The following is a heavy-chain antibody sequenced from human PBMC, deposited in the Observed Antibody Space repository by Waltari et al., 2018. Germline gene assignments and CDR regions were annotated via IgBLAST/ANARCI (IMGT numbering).Heavy chain of an antibody. CDR1: GFTFRPSS. Sequence: EVQLVESGGGLAQPGGSLTLSCVASGFTFRPSSMNWVRQTPGKGLEWIVNVSYDARTIDYADSVRGRFTISRDNAKNSLYLQMNSLGAEDTAVYYCARGKSRESNYRWGWFDPWGQGTLVTVSS. J-gene: IGHJ5*02. CDR3: ARGKSRESNYRWGWFDP. D-gene: IGHD1-26*01. V-gene: IGHV3-48*01. CDR2: VSYDARTI.